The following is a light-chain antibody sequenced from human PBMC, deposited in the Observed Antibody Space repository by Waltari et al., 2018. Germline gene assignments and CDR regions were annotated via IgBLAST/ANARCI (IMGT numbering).Light chain of an antibody. Sequence: SYVLTQPPSVSVAPGQTARITCGGNNIGGETVHWYQQKPGQAPILVVYDDSDRPSGVPDRFSGSKSGNTATLTISRVEAGDEAAYHCQVWDRTNKYFVFGGGTKMTVL. CDR1: NIGGET. CDR2: DDS. CDR3: QVWDRTNKYFV. V-gene: IGLV3-21*02. J-gene: IGLJ2*01.